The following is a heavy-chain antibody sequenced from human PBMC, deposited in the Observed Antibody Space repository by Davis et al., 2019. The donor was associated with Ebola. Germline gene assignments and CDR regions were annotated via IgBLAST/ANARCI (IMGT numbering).Heavy chain of an antibody. CDR3: ARGSRYWYFDL. Sequence: GESLKISCAASGFTFDNFWMSWVRQAPGKGLEWVSFISSSSNYIYYADSVKGRFTVSRDNAKNSLYLQMNSLRAEDTAVYYCARGSRYWYFDLWGRGTLVTVSS. CDR2: ISSSSNYI. J-gene: IGHJ2*01. V-gene: IGHV3-21*01. CDR1: GFTFDNFW.